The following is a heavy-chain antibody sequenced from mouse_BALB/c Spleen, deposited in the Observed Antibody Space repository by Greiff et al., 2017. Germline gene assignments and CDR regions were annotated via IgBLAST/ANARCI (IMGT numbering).Heavy chain of an antibody. V-gene: IGHV5-6-5*01. Sequence: EVKLVESGGGLVKPGGSLKLSCAASGFTFSSYAMSWVRQTPEKRLEWVASISSGGSTYYPDSVKGRFTISRDNARNILYLQMSSLRSEDTAMYYCARAGATGFAYGGQGTLVTVSA. J-gene: IGHJ3*01. CDR2: ISSGGST. CDR3: ARAGATGFAY. D-gene: IGHD3-1*01. CDR1: GFTFSSYA.